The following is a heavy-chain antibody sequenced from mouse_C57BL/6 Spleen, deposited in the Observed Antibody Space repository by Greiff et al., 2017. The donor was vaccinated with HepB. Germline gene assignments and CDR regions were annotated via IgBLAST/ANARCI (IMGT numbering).Heavy chain of an antibody. J-gene: IGHJ4*01. CDR1: GYTFTSYW. Sequence: QVQLQQPGAELVRPGSSVKLSCKASGYTFTSYWMHWVKQRPIQGLEWIGNIDPSDSETHYNQKFKDKATLTVDKSSSTAYMQLSSLTSEDSAVYYCARQPYYAMDYWGQGTSVTVSS. CDR2: IDPSDSET. CDR3: ARQPYYAMDY. V-gene: IGHV1-52*01.